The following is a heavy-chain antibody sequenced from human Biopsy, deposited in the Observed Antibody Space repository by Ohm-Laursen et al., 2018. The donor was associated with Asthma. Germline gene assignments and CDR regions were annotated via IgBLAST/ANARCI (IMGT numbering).Heavy chain of an antibody. V-gene: IGHV1-69*06. CDR1: GDSFSNYA. D-gene: IGHD6-13*01. J-gene: IGHJ6*02. CDR2: ISPVFGST. CDR3: ASPSSSREILYYYYNMDI. Sequence: SVKVSCKASGDSFSNYAISWVRQAPGQGLEWMGGISPVFGSTNIAQKFQGRVTISADIFTKTAYLEVSSLRSDDTAVYYCASPSSSREILYYYYNMDIWGQGTTVTVSS.